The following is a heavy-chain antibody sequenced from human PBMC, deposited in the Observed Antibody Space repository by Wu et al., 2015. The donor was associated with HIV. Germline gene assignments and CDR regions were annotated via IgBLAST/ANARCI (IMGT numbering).Heavy chain of an antibody. CDR3: ARSVPLLGQV. J-gene: IGHJ4*02. Sequence: QVQLVQSGAEMKKPGSSVKVSCKASGASFNNFAISWVRQAPGQGLEWMGGIIPMFERPNYADKYNHRLKIRADESSTTIYIELRGLTSADTAIYFCARSVPLLGQVWGQGTLIT. CDR2: IIPMFERP. V-gene: IGHV1-69*12. D-gene: IGHD3/OR15-3a*01. CDR1: GASFNNFA.